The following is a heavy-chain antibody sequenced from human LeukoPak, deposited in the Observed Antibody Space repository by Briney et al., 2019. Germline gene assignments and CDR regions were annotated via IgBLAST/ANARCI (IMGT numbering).Heavy chain of an antibody. D-gene: IGHD2-2*01. CDR1: GGSISSGGYY. CDR2: IYYSGST. J-gene: IGHJ5*02. V-gene: IGHV4-31*03. CDR3: ARESDVVVPAAITQTGFDP. Sequence: ASETLSLTCTVSGGSISSGGYYWSWIRQHPGKGLEWIGYIYYSGSTYYNPSLKSRVTISVDTSKNQFSLKLSSVTAADTAVYYCARESDVVVPAAITQTGFDPWGQGTLVTVSS.